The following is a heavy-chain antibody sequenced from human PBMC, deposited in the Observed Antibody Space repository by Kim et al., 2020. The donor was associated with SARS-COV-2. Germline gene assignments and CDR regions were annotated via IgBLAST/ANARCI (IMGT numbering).Heavy chain of an antibody. CDR1: GFTFSSYA. D-gene: IGHD3-10*01. V-gene: IGHV3-23*01. CDR2: ISGSGGST. J-gene: IGHJ6*02. CDR3: AKDLAGSYGVLHPAYYYYGMDV. Sequence: GGSLRLSCAASGFTFSSYAMSWVRQAPGKGLEWVSAISGSGGSTYYADSVKGRFTISRDNSKNTLYLQMNSLRAEDTAVYYCAKDLAGSYGVLHPAYYYYGMDVWGQGTTVTVSS.